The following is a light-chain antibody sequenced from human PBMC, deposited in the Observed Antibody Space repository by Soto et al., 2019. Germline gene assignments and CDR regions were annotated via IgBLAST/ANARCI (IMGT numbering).Light chain of an antibody. Sequence: DIQMTQSPSSLSASVGDKVTITCRASQDITNSLAWFQQKPGKAPKSLISAASSLQSGVPSKFSGSGSGTDFTLTISSLQPEDFATYYCQQYNSYPLTFGGGTKVESK. CDR3: QQYNSYPLT. CDR2: AAS. CDR1: QDITNS. J-gene: IGKJ4*01. V-gene: IGKV1-16*02.